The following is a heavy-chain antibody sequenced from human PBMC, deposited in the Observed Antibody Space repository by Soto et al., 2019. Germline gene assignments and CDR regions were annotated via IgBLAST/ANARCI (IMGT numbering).Heavy chain of an antibody. CDR2: MYKTGST. D-gene: IGHD2-21*02. CDR1: GGSISGYY. V-gene: IGHV4-59*01. J-gene: IGHJ6*02. Sequence: TLSLTCTVSGGSISGYYWSWIRQPPGKGLEWIGYMYKTGSTVYNPPFKSRVTISVDTSKNQFSLKLNSVTAADTAVYYCARDLWGYCGTDCYPLDVWGQGTTVTVS. CDR3: ARDLWGYCGTDCYPLDV.